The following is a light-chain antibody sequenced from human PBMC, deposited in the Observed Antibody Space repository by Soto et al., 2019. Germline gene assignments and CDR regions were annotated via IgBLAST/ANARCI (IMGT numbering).Light chain of an antibody. J-gene: IGKJ4*01. CDR2: GAS. V-gene: IGKV3-15*01. CDR1: QSISSK. CDR3: QEYNNWHPIT. Sequence: EIVMTQSPATLSVSPGERATLSCRASQSISSKLAWYQQKPGQAPRLLIYGASTRATGIPARFSGSGSGTEFTLTITSLQSEDFAVYYCQEYNNWHPITFGGGTKVVIK.